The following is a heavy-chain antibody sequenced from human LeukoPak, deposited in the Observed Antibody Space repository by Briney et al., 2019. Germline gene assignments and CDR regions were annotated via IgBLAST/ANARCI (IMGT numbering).Heavy chain of an antibody. CDR3: AKDRYSSGWYSDFDY. CDR2: ISDDGSNK. CDR1: GFTFSNYA. V-gene: IGHV3-30*18. J-gene: IGHJ4*02. D-gene: IGHD6-19*01. Sequence: GGSLRLSCAASGFTFSNYAMHWVRQAPGKGLEWVAVISDDGSNKYYGDSVKGRFTISRDNSKNTVYLQMNSLRAEDTAVYYCAKDRYSSGWYSDFDYWGQGTLVTVSS.